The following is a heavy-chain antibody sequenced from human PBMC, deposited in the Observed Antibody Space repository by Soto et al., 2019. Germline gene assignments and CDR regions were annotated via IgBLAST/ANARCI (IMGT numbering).Heavy chain of an antibody. D-gene: IGHD3-3*01. J-gene: IGHJ4*02. Sequence: GGSLRLSCAASGFTFSSYSMNWVRQAAGKGLEWVSSISSSSSYIYYADSVKGRFTISRDNAKNSLYLQMNSLRAEDTAVYYCARDRAGFWSGYPQLGYWGQGTLVTVSS. CDR3: ARDRAGFWSGYPQLGY. V-gene: IGHV3-21*01. CDR2: ISSSSSYI. CDR1: GFTFSSYS.